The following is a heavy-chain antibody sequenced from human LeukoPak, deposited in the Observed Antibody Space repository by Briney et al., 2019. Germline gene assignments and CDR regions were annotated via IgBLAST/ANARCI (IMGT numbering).Heavy chain of an antibody. D-gene: IGHD2-15*01. CDR3: ARTLGYCSGGSCYWYFDL. CDR2: IYTSGST. Sequence: SKTLSLTCTVSGGSISSYYWSWIRQPAGKGLEWIGRIYTSGSTNYNPSLESRVTMSVDTSKNQFSLKLSSVTAADTAVYYCARTLGYCSGGSCYWYFDLWGRGTLVTVSS. V-gene: IGHV4-4*07. CDR1: GGSISSYY. J-gene: IGHJ2*01.